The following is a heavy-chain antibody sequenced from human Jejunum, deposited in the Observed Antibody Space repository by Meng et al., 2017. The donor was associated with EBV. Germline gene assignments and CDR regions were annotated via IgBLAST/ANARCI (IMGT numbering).Heavy chain of an antibody. D-gene: IGHD2-15*01. J-gene: IGHJ4*02. CDR2: YNGGGGHK. V-gene: IGHV3-23*01. Sequence: VLLLGSGGRRVRQPGGFPRPSTAAGGFTYNSYGMCRVRQAPGEGLGWVCTYNGGGGHKYSAVSMRGRFTISTYNYKSTLKLQMNTVRDEDTDLYDSAKAVVVAADFWGQGTLVTVSS. CDR3: AKAVVVAADF. CDR1: GFTYNSYG.